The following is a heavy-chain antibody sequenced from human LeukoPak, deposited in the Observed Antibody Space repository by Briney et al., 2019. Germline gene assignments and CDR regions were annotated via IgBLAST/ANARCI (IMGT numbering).Heavy chain of an antibody. CDR2: ISDSGDAT. J-gene: IGHJ4*02. V-gene: IGHV3-23*01. Sequence: PGGSLRLSCEVSGFIFSYYSMNWVRQAPGKGLEWVSAISDSGDATYYADSVKGRFTISRDNSKSTLYLQMNNLRAEDTALYYCAKERGHSKPFDYWGQGTLVTVSS. D-gene: IGHD4-23*01. CDR3: AKERGHSKPFDY. CDR1: GFIFSYYS.